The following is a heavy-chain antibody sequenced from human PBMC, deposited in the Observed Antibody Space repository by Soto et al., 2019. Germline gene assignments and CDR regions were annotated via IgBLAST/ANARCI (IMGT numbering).Heavy chain of an antibody. V-gene: IGHV3-53*01. Sequence: PGGSLRLSCAASVFTVSSNYMSWVRQAPGKGLEWVSVIYSGGSTYYADSVNGRFTISRENSKNTLYLQMNSLRAEDTAVYYCARESIAAAGTAYYYYGMDVWGQGPTVTVSS. CDR1: VFTVSSNY. D-gene: IGHD6-13*01. CDR2: IYSGGST. CDR3: ARESIAAAGTAYYYYGMDV. J-gene: IGHJ6*02.